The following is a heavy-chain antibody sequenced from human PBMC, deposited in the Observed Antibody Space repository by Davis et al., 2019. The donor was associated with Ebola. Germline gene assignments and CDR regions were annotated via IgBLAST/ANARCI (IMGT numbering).Heavy chain of an antibody. J-gene: IGHJ4*02. V-gene: IGHV1-69*04. Sequence: SSVQVSFKPSVGSFITYDAINWVRQAPGRGLEWMRRIIRMHDVTNYSKKFQDRVTFSADTSTSTMYLTLTSLTSEDTAIYNCARGPWVITARRGLTLDFWGQGTLVTVSS. CDR3: ARGPWVITARRGLTLDF. CDR2: IIRMHDVT. CDR1: VGSFITYDA. D-gene: IGHD3-10*01.